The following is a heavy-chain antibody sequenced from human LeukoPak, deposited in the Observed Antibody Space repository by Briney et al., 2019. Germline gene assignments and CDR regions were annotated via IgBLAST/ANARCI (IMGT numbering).Heavy chain of an antibody. V-gene: IGHV3-23*01. J-gene: IGHJ3*02. CDR2: ISASGGST. CDR3: AKADSSGSSDVFDI. D-gene: IGHD3-10*01. Sequence: GGSLRLSCAASGITLSNYAMNWVRQAPGKGLQWVSVISASGGSTYYADSVKGRFTISRDNSMNTLYLQMNSLRAEDTAVYYCAKADSSGSSDVFDIWGQGTTVTVSS. CDR1: GITLSNYA.